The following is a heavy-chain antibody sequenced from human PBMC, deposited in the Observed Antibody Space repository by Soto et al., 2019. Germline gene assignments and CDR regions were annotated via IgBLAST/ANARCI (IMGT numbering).Heavy chain of an antibody. CDR3: ARLIAAAGKYYFDY. V-gene: IGHV2-5*02. Sequence: QITLKESGPTLVKPTQTLTLTCTFSGFSLSTSGVGVGWIRQPPGKALEWLALIYWDDDKRYSPSLKSRLTITKDTSKNQVVLTMTNIDPVDTATYYCARLIAAAGKYYFDYWGQGTLVTVSS. D-gene: IGHD6-13*01. CDR2: IYWDDDK. CDR1: GFSLSTSGVG. J-gene: IGHJ4*02.